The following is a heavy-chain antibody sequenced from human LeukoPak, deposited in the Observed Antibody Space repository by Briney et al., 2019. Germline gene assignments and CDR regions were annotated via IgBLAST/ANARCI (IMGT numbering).Heavy chain of an antibody. CDR3: AREKDSSGWEAPLDY. V-gene: IGHV1-18*01. Sequence: GASVKVSCKASGYRFIDYGISWVRQAPGQGLEWMGWISAHNGNTNYAQKLQGRVTMTTDTSTSTAYMELRSLRSDDTAVYYCAREKDSSGWEAPLDYWGQGTLVTVSS. D-gene: IGHD6-19*01. J-gene: IGHJ4*02. CDR2: ISAHNGNT. CDR1: GYRFIDYG.